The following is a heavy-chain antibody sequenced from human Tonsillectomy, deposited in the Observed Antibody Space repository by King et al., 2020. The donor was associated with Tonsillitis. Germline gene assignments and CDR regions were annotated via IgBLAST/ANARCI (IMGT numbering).Heavy chain of an antibody. CDR1: GFTFSSYA. CDR3: AKELALSMWFGEFSLPESTFDY. Sequence: EVQLVESGGGLVQPGGSLRLSCAASGFTFSSYAVSWVRQTPGKGLEWVSAISGSGGITYYADSVKGRFTISRDNSKNTLYLQMNSLRAEDTAVYYCAKELALSMWFGEFSLPESTFDYWGPGTLVTVSS. CDR2: ISGSGGIT. J-gene: IGHJ4*02. D-gene: IGHD3-10*01. V-gene: IGHV3-23*04.